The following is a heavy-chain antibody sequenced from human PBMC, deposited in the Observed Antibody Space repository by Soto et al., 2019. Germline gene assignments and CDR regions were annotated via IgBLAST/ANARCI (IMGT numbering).Heavy chain of an antibody. Sequence: GGSLRLSCAASGFTFSSYAMNWVRQAPGKGLEWVSAISASGGNTYYAESVKGRFTISRDNSKNTLYVQMNSLRVEDTAIYYCAKERGTSSGWYGEFGYWGQGTLVTVSS. J-gene: IGHJ4*02. CDR2: ISASGGNT. V-gene: IGHV3-23*01. CDR3: AKERGTSSGWYGEFGY. CDR1: GFTFSSYA. D-gene: IGHD6-19*01.